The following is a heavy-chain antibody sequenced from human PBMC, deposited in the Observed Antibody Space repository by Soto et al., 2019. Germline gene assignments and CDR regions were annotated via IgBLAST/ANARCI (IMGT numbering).Heavy chain of an antibody. Sequence: EVQLVESGGGLVQPGGSLRLSCAATGFTFSTYWMHWVRQGPGKGLVWVSRISTDGSSTTYADSVKGRLTISRDNAKNTLSLQMNSLRAEDTAVYYCARATGSNHPFAYWGQGSLVTVSS. CDR2: ISTDGSST. CDR1: GFTFSTYW. D-gene: IGHD2-2*01. V-gene: IGHV3-74*01. CDR3: ARATGSNHPFAY. J-gene: IGHJ4*02.